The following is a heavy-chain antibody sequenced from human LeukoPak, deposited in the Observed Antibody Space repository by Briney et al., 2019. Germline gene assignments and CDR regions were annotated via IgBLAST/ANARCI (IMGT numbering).Heavy chain of an antibody. V-gene: IGHV3-21*01. Sequence: GGSLRLSCAASGFTFSSYSMNWVRQAPGKGLEWVSSISSSSSYIYYADSVKSRFTISRDNAKNSLYPQMNSLRAEDTAVYYCARRFWSGYPDYWGQGTLVTVSS. D-gene: IGHD3-3*01. CDR2: ISSSSSYI. CDR3: ARRFWSGYPDY. J-gene: IGHJ4*02. CDR1: GFTFSSYS.